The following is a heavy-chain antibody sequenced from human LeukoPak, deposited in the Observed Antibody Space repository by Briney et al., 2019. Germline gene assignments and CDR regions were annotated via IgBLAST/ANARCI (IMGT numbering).Heavy chain of an antibody. CDR1: GFTFSGSA. CDR3: TRPFRGYSYGMDV. J-gene: IGHJ6*02. CDR2: IRSKANSYAT. D-gene: IGHD5-18*01. Sequence: PGGSLRLSCAASGFTFSGSAMHWVRQASGKGLEWVGRIRSKANSYATAYAASVKGRLTISRDDSKNTAYLQMNSLKTEDTAVYYCTRPFRGYSYGMDVWGQGTTVTVSS. V-gene: IGHV3-73*01.